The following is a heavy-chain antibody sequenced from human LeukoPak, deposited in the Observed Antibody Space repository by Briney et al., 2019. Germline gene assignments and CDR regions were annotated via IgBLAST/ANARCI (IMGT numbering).Heavy chain of an antibody. J-gene: IGHJ3*02. D-gene: IGHD1-14*01. Sequence: GGSLRLSCTASGFTVSTNYMSWVRPAPGKGLDWVSVIYSGGSTYYADSVRGRFTISRDNYKNTLYLQMNSLRAEDTAVYYCARDLSPWESRNPDAFDIWGQGTTVTVSS. CDR2: IYSGGST. CDR3: ARDLSPWESRNPDAFDI. CDR1: GFTVSTNY. V-gene: IGHV3-53*01.